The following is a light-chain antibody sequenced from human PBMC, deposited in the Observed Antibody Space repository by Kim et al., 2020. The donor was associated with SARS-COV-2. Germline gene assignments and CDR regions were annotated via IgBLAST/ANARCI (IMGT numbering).Light chain of an antibody. CDR1: KLGDKY. CDR3: QAWDSSTVV. CDR2: QDS. J-gene: IGLJ2*01. Sequence: VPPRQTASIPCSGDKLGDKYACWYQQKPGQSPVLVIYQDSKRPSGIPERFSGSNSGNTATLTISGTQAMDEADYYCQAWDSSTVVFGGGTQLTVL. V-gene: IGLV3-1*01.